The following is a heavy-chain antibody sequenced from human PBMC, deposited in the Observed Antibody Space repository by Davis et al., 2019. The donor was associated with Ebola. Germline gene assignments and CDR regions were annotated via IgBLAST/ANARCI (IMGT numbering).Heavy chain of an antibody. CDR3: ARGGLRQQGHFSDP. CDR2: IEASGTS. D-gene: IGHD6-13*01. V-gene: IGHV4-61*09. CDR1: GGSISSGSYF. J-gene: IGHJ5*02. Sequence: SETLSLTCTVSGGSISSGSYFWGWIRQAAGKGLEWIGHIEASGTSSYNPSLESRVTISVDTSKNHFSLMLNSVTAADTAMYFCARGGLRQQGHFSDPWGQGTLVTVSS.